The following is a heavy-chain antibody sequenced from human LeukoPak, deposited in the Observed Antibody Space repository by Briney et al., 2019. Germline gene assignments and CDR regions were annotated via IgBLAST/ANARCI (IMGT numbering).Heavy chain of an antibody. Sequence: SETLSLTCTVSGGSISSGDYYCSWIRQPPGKGLEWIGYIYYSGSTYYNPSLRSRVTISVDTSKNQFSLKLSSVTAADTAVYYCARNDYSNYVAFDYWGQGTLVTVSS. V-gene: IGHV4-30-4*08. D-gene: IGHD4-11*01. CDR3: ARNDYSNYVAFDY. CDR1: GGSISSGDYY. J-gene: IGHJ4*02. CDR2: IYYSGST.